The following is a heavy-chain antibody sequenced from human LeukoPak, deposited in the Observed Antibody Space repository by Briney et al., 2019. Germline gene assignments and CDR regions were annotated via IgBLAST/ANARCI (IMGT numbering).Heavy chain of an antibody. J-gene: IGHJ4*02. CDR1: GYTFISYG. D-gene: IGHD3-22*01. Sequence: ASVKVSCKASGYTFISYGISWVRQAPGQGLEWMGWISAYNGNTNYAQKLQGRVTMTTDTSTSTAYMELRSLRSDDTAVYYCASAYDSSGYYYYWGQGTLVTVSS. CDR3: ASAYDSSGYYYY. CDR2: ISAYNGNT. V-gene: IGHV1-18*01.